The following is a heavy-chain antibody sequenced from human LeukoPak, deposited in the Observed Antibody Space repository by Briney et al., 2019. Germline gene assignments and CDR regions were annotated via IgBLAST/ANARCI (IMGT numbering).Heavy chain of an antibody. V-gene: IGHV1-2*02. CDR1: GYTFTGYY. CDR2: INPNSGGT. Sequence: ASVKVSFKASGYTFTGYYMHWVRQAPGQGLEWMGWINPNSGGTNYAQKFQGRVTMTRDTSISTAYMELSRLRSDDTAVYYCARDLRVMVDAGFGGYYYYYGMDVWGQGTTVTVSS. D-gene: IGHD2-15*01. CDR3: ARDLRVMVDAGFGGYYYYYGMDV. J-gene: IGHJ6*02.